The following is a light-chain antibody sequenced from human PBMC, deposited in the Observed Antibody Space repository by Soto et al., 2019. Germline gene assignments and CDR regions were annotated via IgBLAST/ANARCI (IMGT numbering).Light chain of an antibody. CDR2: DVK. Sequence: QSVLTQPASVSGSPGQSIAISCTGTSSDVGAYDYVSWYQQHPGKAPKLMIYDVKYRPSGVSNRFSGSKSGSTASLTISGLQAEDEADYYCSSYTSDTTLDVVFGGGTQLTVL. V-gene: IGLV2-14*01. J-gene: IGLJ2*01. CDR3: SSYTSDTTLDVV. CDR1: SSDVGAYDY.